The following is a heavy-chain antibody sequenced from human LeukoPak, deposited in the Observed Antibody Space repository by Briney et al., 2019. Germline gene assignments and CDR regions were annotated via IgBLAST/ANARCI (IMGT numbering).Heavy chain of an antibody. Sequence: GGSLRLSCAASGFTFSSYSMNWVSQAPGKGLEWVSHITASGTAMFYADSVKGRFTISRDNAKNSLYLQMNSLRDEDTAVYYCASSGSYRFDYWGQGTLVTVSS. J-gene: IGHJ4*02. CDR3: ASSGSYRFDY. V-gene: IGHV3-48*02. CDR1: GFTFSSYS. D-gene: IGHD1-26*01. CDR2: ITASGTAM.